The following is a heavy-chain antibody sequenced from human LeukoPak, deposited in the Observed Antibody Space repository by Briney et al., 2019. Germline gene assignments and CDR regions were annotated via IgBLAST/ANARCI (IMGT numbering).Heavy chain of an antibody. Sequence: SETLSLTCTVFGGSISSYYWSWIRQPPGKGLEWIGYIYYSGSTNYNPSLKSRVTISVDRSKNQFSLKLSSVTAADTAVYYCARGHDFWSGYWVFDYWGQGTLVTVSS. V-gene: IGHV4-59*12. CDR1: GGSISSYY. D-gene: IGHD3-3*01. J-gene: IGHJ4*02. CDR3: ARGHDFWSGYWVFDY. CDR2: IYYSGST.